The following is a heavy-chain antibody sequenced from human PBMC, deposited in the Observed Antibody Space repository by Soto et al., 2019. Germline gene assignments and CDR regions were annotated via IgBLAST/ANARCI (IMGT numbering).Heavy chain of an antibody. V-gene: IGHV4-34*02. CDR2: INHRGRT. CDR3: ASREVGAASQKIDY. CDR1: GGSFSDYH. J-gene: IGHJ4*02. D-gene: IGHD3-16*01. Sequence: QVQLQQWGAGLLKPSETLSLTCAVYGGSFSDYHWSWIRQSPGKGLEWIGEINHRGRTNFNPSLKRRLTISVDTSKNQFSLKVNYVTAAETAVYYCASREVGAASQKIDYWGRGTPVTVSS.